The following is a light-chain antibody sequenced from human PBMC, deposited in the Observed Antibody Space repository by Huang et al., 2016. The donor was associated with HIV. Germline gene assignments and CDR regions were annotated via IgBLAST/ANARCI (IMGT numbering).Light chain of an antibody. V-gene: IGKV4-1*01. CDR2: LES. CDR1: QGVLYSSNNKNY. CDR3: QQYYSTPPVT. Sequence: DIVMTQSPDSLAVSLGERATINCKSSQGVLYSSNNKNYLAWYQQKPGQPPKLLIYLESTRESGVPDRFRGSGSGTDFTLTISSLQAEDVAVYYCQQYYSTPPVTFGPGTKVDIK. J-gene: IGKJ3*01.